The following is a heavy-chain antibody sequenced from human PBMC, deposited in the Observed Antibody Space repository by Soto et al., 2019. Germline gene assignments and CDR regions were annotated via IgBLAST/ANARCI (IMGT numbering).Heavy chain of an antibody. CDR1: GFTFSNYP. D-gene: IGHD3-9*01. V-gene: IGHV3-30-3*01. J-gene: IGHJ5*02. CDR2: ISYDGSNK. Sequence: PGGSLRLSCAASGFTFSNYPMHWVRQAPGKGLEWVAVISYDGSNKYYADSVKGRFTIPKDNSNNTLYLQMNSLRADDTAMYYCARAFTPYDILTGYSAWGQGTLVTVSS. CDR3: ARAFTPYDILTGYSA.